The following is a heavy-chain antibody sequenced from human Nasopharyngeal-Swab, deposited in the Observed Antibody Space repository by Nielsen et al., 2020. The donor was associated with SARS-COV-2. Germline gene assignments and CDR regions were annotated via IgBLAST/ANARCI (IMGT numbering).Heavy chain of an antibody. Sequence: GESLQISCAASGFTFSSYAMSWVRQAPGKGLEWVSAISGSGGSTYYADSVKGRFTISRDNSKNTLYLQMNSLRAEDTAVYYCAKEVDSSGYYYPTGSFDYWGQGTLVTVSS. CDR3: AKEVDSSGYYYPTGSFDY. CDR2: ISGSGGST. D-gene: IGHD3-22*01. V-gene: IGHV3-23*01. CDR1: GFTFSSYA. J-gene: IGHJ4*02.